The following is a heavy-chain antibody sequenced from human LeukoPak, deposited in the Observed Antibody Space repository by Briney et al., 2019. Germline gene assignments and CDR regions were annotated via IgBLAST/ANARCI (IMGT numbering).Heavy chain of an antibody. CDR2: ISSSSSYI. Sequence: GGSLRLSCAASGFTFSSYSMNWVRQAPGKGLEWVSSISSSSSYIYYADSVKGRSTISRDNAKNSLYLQMNSLRAEDTAVYYCARSSPELHTVIVVVITTHFDYWGQGTLVTVSS. CDR3: ARSSPELHTVIVVVITTHFDY. CDR1: GFTFSSYS. J-gene: IGHJ4*02. D-gene: IGHD3-22*01. V-gene: IGHV3-21*01.